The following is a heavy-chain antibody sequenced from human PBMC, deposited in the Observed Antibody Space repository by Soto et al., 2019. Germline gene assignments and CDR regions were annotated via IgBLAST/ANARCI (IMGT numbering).Heavy chain of an antibody. J-gene: IGHJ6*03. CDR2: IKSKTDGGTT. Sequence: GGSLRLSCAASGFTFSNAWMSWVRQAPGKGLEWVGRIKSKTDGGTTDYAAPVKGRFTISRDDSKNTLYLQMNSLKTEDTAVYYCTTSPRGYYYYYYYMDVWGKGTTVTVSS. CDR1: GFTFSNAW. D-gene: IGHD7-27*01. CDR3: TTSPRGYYYYYYYMDV. V-gene: IGHV3-15*01.